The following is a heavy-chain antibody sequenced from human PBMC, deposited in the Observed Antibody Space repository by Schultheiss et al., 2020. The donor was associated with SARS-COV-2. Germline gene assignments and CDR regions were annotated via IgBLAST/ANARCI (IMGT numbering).Heavy chain of an antibody. V-gene: IGHV1-2*06. CDR1: GYTFTGYY. J-gene: IGHJ4*02. CDR2: INPNSGGT. D-gene: IGHD4-17*01. CDR3: ARDSDYGDYVIDY. Sequence: ASVKVSCKASGYTFTGYYMHWVRQAPGQGLEWMGRINPNSGGTNYAQKFQGRVTMTRDTSISTAYMELSRLRSDDTAVYYCARDSDYGDYVIDYWGQGTLVTVSS.